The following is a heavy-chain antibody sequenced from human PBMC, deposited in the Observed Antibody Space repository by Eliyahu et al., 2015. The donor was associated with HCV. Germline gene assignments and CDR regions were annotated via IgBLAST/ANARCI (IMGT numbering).Heavy chain of an antibody. J-gene: IGHJ6*02. Sequence: QVQLQESGPGLVKPSETLSLTCTVXGGSISSYXWSWIRQPPGKGLEWIGGIYNSGSTNYNPSLKSRVTISVDTSKNQFSLKLSSVTAADTAVYYCARLFCGGSCYSVGAHYYYYGMDVWGQGTTVTVSS. V-gene: IGHV4-59*08. CDR2: IYNSGST. CDR1: GGSISSYX. D-gene: IGHD2-15*01. CDR3: ARLFCGGSCYSVGAHYYYYGMDV.